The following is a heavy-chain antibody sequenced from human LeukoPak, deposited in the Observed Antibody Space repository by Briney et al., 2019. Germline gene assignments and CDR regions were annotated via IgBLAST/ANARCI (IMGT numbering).Heavy chain of an antibody. D-gene: IGHD1-1*01. CDR3: AKGHTNLDPA. J-gene: IGHJ4*02. V-gene: IGHV3-7*01. CDR2: IEHDEREE. CDR1: GFTFSESW. Sequence: GGSLRLSCGASGFTFSESWMTWVRQAPGKGLEWVASIEHDEREEXYAXXXXGRFSMSRDNGKNSLYLQMNSLRGEDTAIYFCAKGHTNLDPAGDQGALVIVSS.